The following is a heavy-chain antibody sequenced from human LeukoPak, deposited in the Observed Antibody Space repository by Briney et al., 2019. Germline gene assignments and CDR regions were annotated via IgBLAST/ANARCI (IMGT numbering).Heavy chain of an antibody. J-gene: IGHJ4*02. Sequence: SETLSLTCTVSGYSITSGYYWGWSRQPPGKGLEWIGSIHHSGNTYYSPSLKSRVTISIDTSKNQFSLKMRSVTAADTAVYFCVQLYGGAWYPDSWGQGTLVTVSS. CDR2: IHHSGNT. CDR1: GYSITSGYY. V-gene: IGHV4-38-2*02. CDR3: VQLYGGAWYPDS. D-gene: IGHD6-19*01.